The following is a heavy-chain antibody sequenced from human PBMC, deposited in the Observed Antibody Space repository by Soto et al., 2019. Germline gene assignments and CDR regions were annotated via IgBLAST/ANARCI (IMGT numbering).Heavy chain of an antibody. CDR1: GFTFSNYA. CDR2: ISGSGGST. CDR3: AKVPVGATGRFDY. Sequence: GGSLRLSCAGSGFTFSNYAMSWVRQAPGKGLAWVSAISGSGGSTYYADSVKGRFTISRDNSKNTLYLQMNSLRAEDTALYYCAKVPVGATGRFDYWGQGTLVTV. D-gene: IGHD1-26*01. V-gene: IGHV3-23*01. J-gene: IGHJ4*02.